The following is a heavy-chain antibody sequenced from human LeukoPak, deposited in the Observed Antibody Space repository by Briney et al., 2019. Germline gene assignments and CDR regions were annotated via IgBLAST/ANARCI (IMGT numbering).Heavy chain of an antibody. CDR1: GFTFSNAW. J-gene: IGHJ4*02. CDR2: IKSKTDGGTT. D-gene: IGHD2-2*01. CDR3: TTGDIVVVPAAAYYFDY. V-gene: IGHV3-15*01. Sequence: GGSLRLSCAASGFTFSNAWMSWVRQAPGKGLEWVGRIKSKTDGGTTDYAAPVKGRFTISRDDSKNTLYLQMTSLKTEDTAVYYCTTGDIVVVPAAAYYFDYWGQGTLVTVSS.